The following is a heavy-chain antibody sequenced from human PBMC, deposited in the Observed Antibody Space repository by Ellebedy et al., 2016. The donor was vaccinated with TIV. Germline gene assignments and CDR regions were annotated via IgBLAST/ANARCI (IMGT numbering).Heavy chain of an antibody. J-gene: IGHJ4*02. Sequence: GESLKISCAASEFTFSTYSMNWVRQAPGKGLEWVSSISSTSTYTFYADSVKGRFTIYRDNAKDSLYLQMNSLTAEDTAVYYCASGFRWGQGTLVTVSS. CDR1: EFTFSTYS. D-gene: IGHD3-10*01. V-gene: IGHV3-21*01. CDR3: ASGFR. CDR2: ISSTSTYT.